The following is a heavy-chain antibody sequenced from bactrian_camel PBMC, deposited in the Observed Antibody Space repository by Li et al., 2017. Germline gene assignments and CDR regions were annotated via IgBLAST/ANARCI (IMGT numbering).Heavy chain of an antibody. CDR2: IRSDGSNT. J-gene: IGHJ4*01. D-gene: IGHD3*01. Sequence: HVQLVESGGGSVQAGGSLRLSCVASGYIRGSGCMGWVRQAPGKGLEWVASIRSDGSNTYYADSVKGRFTISRDNTKSTLFLQMISMKPEDTGLYYCATRRSMGWALRDWGQGTQVTVS. CDR1: GYIRGSGC. V-gene: IGHV3-2*01. CDR3: ATRRSMGWALRD.